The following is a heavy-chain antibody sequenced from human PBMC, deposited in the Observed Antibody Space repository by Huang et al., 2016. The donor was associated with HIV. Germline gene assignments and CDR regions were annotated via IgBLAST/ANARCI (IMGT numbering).Heavy chain of an antibody. CDR3: AKRGGAWGSPYAFDL. D-gene: IGHD3-16*01. J-gene: IGHJ3*01. CDR2: IIPRLGTR. Sequence: QVQLVQSGAEVRKPGSSVKVSCRASGGSFNNFGINWVRQAPGQGLEWMGGIIPRLGTRNDEQRVQGRVTITADETTGVVYMELSSLRSDDTAVYFCAKRGGAWGSPYAFDLWGPGTMVTVSS. V-gene: IGHV1-69*13. CDR1: GGSFNNFG.